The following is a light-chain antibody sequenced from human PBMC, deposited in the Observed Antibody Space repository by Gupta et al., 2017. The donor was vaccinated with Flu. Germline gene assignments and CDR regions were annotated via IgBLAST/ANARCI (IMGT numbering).Light chain of an antibody. CDR1: QTISNY. Sequence: GDRVTMTCRADQTISNYLSWYQQKAGKAPRLLISSASHLESGVPSRFRGGGSGTEFTLTIDSLQPDDFATYFCLQGVTTPLTFGPGTNVHIK. J-gene: IGKJ3*01. CDR3: LQGVTTPLT. CDR2: SAS. V-gene: IGKV1-39*01.